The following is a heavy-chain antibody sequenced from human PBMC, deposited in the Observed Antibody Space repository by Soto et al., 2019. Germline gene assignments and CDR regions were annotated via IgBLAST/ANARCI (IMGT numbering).Heavy chain of an antibody. CDR2: MNPHSGNT. D-gene: IGHD2-15*01. CDR3: ARVASGGTYYFDY. CDR1: GYTFTSYD. Sequence: ASVKVSCKASGYTFTSYDINWARQATGQGLEWMGWMNPHSGNTGFAQKFQGRLTMTRDTSKSTAYMEVSSLRSEDTAIFYCARVASGGTYYFDYWGQGTLVTVSS. V-gene: IGHV1-8*01. J-gene: IGHJ4*02.